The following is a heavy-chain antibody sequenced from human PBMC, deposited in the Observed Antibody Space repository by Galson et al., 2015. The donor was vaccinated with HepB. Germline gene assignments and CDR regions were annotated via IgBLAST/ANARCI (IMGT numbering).Heavy chain of an antibody. CDR3: ARDRWSYLGLSAFDI. Sequence: SVKVSCKASGGTVSSYVISWVRQAPGQGLEWMGGIVPVFGAANYAQKFQGRVTITANESTNTAYMELSSLRSEDTAVYYCARDRWSYLGLSAFDIWGQGTRVTVSS. CDR1: GGTVSSYV. J-gene: IGHJ3*02. CDR2: IVPVFGAA. D-gene: IGHD1-26*01. V-gene: IGHV1-69*13.